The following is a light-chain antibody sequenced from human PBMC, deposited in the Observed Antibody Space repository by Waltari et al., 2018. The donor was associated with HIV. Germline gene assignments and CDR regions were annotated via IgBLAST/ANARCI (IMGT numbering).Light chain of an antibody. Sequence: DIHMTQSPSTLTASIGDRINIPCRASQTVGYWLAWYQQKPGEAPSLLIYRATIIETGVPSRFSGSASGTDFTLAIESLQPDDSATYYCHQYSDYLGSFGQGTRV. J-gene: IGKJ1*01. CDR1: QTVGYW. CDR2: RAT. V-gene: IGKV1-5*03. CDR3: HQYSDYLGS.